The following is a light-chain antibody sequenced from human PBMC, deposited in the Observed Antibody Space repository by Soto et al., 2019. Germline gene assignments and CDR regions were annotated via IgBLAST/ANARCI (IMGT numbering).Light chain of an antibody. V-gene: IGLV2-14*03. CDR1: SGDVGGYKY. CDR3: SSYTSIITRI. Sequence: QSALTQPASVSGSPGQSITISCTGTSGDVGGYKYVSWYQQHPGKAPKLIIYEVNNRPSGISNRFSGSKSGNTASLTISGLQAEDEADYYCSSYTSIITRIFGTGTKVTVL. J-gene: IGLJ1*01. CDR2: EVN.